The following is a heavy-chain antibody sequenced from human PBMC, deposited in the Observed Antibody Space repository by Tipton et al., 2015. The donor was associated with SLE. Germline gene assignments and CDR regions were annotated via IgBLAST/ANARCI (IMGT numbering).Heavy chain of an antibody. D-gene: IGHD3-16*01. V-gene: IGHV4-59*01. J-gene: IGHJ3*02. CDR1: GGSISSYY. Sequence: PGLVKPSETLSLTCTVSGGSISSYYWSWIRQPPGKGLEWIGYIYTSGSTNYNPPLKSRVTISVDTSKNQFSLKLSSVTAADTAVYYCAREKRAWGAFDIWGQGTMVTVSS. CDR3: AREKRAWGAFDI. CDR2: IYTSGST.